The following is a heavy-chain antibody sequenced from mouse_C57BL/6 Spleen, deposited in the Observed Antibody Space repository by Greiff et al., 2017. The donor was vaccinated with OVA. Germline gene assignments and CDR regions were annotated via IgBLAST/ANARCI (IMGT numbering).Heavy chain of an antibody. D-gene: IGHD2-12*01. V-gene: IGHV1-52*01. CDR3: ARGYSGDAMDY. Sequence: VQLQQPGAELVRPGSSVKLSCKASGYTFTSYWMHWVKQRPIQGLEWIGNIDPSDSETHYNQKFKDKATLTVDKSSSTAYMQRSSLTSEDSAVYYCARGYSGDAMDYWGQRTSVTVSS. CDR1: GYTFTSYW. CDR2: IDPSDSET. J-gene: IGHJ4*01.